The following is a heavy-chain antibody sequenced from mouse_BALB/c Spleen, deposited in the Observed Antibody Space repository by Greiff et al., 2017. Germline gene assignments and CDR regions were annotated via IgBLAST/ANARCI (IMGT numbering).Heavy chain of an antibody. V-gene: IGHV3-8*02. J-gene: IGHJ4*01. CDR2: ISYSGST. D-gene: IGHD1-1*01. Sequence: EVKLVESGPSLVKPSQTLSLTRSVTGDSITSGYWNWIRKFPGNKLEYMGYISYSGSTYYNPSLKSRISITRDTSKNQYYLQLNSVTTEDTATYYCARYLGPDYGSYYYAMDYWGQGTSVTVSS. CDR3: ARYLGPDYGSYYYAMDY. CDR1: GDSITSGY.